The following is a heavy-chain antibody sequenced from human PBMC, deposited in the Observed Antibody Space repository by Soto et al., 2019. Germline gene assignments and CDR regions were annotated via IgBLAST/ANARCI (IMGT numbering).Heavy chain of an antibody. J-gene: IGHJ5*02. V-gene: IGHV4-31*03. CDR2: IYHSGST. Sequence: VQLQESGPGLVKPSQTLSLTCTVSDDSISRGEYYWNWLSEHPRKGLEWIGYIYHSGSTIYNPSLKSRVTISVDTSKNRLSLELSNVTAADTAVYYCARDGAGAYGLGWFDPWGQGILVTVSS. D-gene: IGHD2-21*01. CDR3: ARDGAGAYGLGWFDP. CDR1: DDSISRGEYY.